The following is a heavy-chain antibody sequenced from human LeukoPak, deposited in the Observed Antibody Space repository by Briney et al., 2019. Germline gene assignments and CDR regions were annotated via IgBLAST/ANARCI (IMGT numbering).Heavy chain of an antibody. V-gene: IGHV1-8*01. J-gene: IGHJ4*02. Sequence: ASVKVSCKASGYTFTSYDINWVRQATGQGLEWMGWMNPNSGNTGYAQKFQGRVTLTTDTSTSTAYMEVRSLRSDDTAVYYCASMSGYYPSYYFDYWGQGTLVTVSS. CDR2: MNPNSGNT. CDR1: GYTFTSYD. D-gene: IGHD3-3*01. CDR3: ASMSGYYPSYYFDY.